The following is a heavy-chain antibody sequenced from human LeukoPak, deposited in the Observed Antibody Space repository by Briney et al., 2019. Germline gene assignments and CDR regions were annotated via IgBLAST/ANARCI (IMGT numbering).Heavy chain of an antibody. CDR1: GGSIRSYY. V-gene: IGHV4-59*08. J-gene: IGHJ4*02. D-gene: IGHD1-26*01. CDR3: ARHLNGGTYPLDH. Sequence: NPSETPSLTCTVSGGSIRSYYWSWIRQPPGKGLEWMAHIHDSGSTYYNPSLKSRLTMFVDTSKNQFSLRLSSVTAADTAVYYCARHLNGGTYPLDHWGQGTLVTVSS. CDR2: IHDSGST.